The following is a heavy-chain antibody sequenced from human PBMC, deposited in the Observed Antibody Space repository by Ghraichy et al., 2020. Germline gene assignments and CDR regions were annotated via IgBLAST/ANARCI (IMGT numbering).Heavy chain of an antibody. CDR2: ISGSGITT. V-gene: IGHV3-23*01. D-gene: IGHD3-16*01. Sequence: GGSLRLSCEATGVTFSSYAMSWARQAQGKGLEWVLAISGSGITTYHADSVKGRFTISRDNSKNTLYLQMDSLRAEDTAVYYCATDQRFWGQGTLVTVSS. CDR3: ATDQRF. CDR1: GVTFSSYA. J-gene: IGHJ4*02.